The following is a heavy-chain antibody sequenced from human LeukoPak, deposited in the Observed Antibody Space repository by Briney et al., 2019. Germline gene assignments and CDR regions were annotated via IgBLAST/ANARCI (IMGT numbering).Heavy chain of an antibody. V-gene: IGHV4-39*07. CDR2: IYYSGST. CDR3: ARKGMITFGGVIVIPHYFDY. D-gene: IGHD3-16*02. J-gene: IGHJ4*02. CDR1: GGSISSSSYY. Sequence: PSETLSLTCTVSGGSISSSSYYWGWIRQPPGKGLEWIGRIYYSGSTYYNPSLKSRVTISVDTSKNQFSLKLSSVTAADTAVYYCARKGMITFGGVIVIPHYFDYWGQGTLVTVSS.